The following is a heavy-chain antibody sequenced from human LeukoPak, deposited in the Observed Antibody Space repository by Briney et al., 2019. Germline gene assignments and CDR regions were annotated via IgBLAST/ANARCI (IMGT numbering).Heavy chain of an antibody. Sequence: PSETLSLTCAVYGGSFSGYYWSWIRQPPGKGLEWIGEINHSGSTNYNPSLKSRVTISVDTSKNQFSLKLSSVTAADTAVYYCARGLFLSWANWFDPWGQGTLLTVSS. CDR1: GGSFSGYY. CDR2: INHSGST. CDR3: ARGLFLSWANWFDP. V-gene: IGHV4-34*01. J-gene: IGHJ5*02.